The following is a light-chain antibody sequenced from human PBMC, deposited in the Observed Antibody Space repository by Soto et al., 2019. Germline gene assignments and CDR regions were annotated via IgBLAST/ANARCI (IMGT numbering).Light chain of an antibody. CDR3: QQYKSYWT. J-gene: IGKJ1*01. V-gene: IGKV1-5*03. CDR1: QGIGSY. CDR2: KAS. Sequence: IQLTQSPSSLSASVGDRVTITSRASQGIGSYLAWYQQKPGKAPKLLIYKASSLENGVPSRFSGSGSGTEITLTISSLQPDDFATYYCQQYKSYWTFGQGTKVDI.